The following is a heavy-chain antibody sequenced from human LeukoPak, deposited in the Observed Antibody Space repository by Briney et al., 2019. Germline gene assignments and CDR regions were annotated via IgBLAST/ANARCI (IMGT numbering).Heavy chain of an antibody. Sequence: GGSLRLSCVPSGFTFSSYSMSWVGQAPGNGREGVSSVSGSSSYIYYADSVQGRFNISRHNAKTSPYLQMTSLRAEDTAVSYCARVSPNTVTTLQYFDYWGQGTLVTVSS. CDR1: GFTFSSYS. CDR3: ARVSPNTVTTLQYFDY. J-gene: IGHJ4*02. V-gene: IGHV3-21*01. CDR2: VSGSSSYI. D-gene: IGHD4-17*01.